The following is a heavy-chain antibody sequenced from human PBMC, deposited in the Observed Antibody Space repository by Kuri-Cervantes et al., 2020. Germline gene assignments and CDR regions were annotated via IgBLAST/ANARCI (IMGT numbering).Heavy chain of an antibody. CDR2: IYYSGST. D-gene: IGHD3-22*01. Sequence: SETLSLTCTLSGYSITTGYYWGWIRQPPGKGLEWIGYIYYSGSTYYNPSLKSRVTISVDTSKNQFSLKLSSVTAADTAVYYCARAPPGGYYDNSGYYHFDYWGQGTLVTVSS. CDR3: ARAPPGGYYDNSGYYHFDY. V-gene: IGHV4-38-2*02. CDR1: GYSITTGYY. J-gene: IGHJ4*02.